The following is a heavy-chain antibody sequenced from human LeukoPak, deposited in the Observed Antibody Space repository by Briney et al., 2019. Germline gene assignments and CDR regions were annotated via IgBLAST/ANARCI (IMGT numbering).Heavy chain of an antibody. D-gene: IGHD2-15*01. J-gene: IGHJ2*01. CDR3: AKDSSGYFDL. V-gene: IGHV3-53*01. Sequence: GSLRLSCAVSGFPVSTNYMNWVRQAPGKGVEWVSVIYTGGSTYYGDSVKGRFTISRDNSKNTLYLQMNSLKTEDTAVYYCAKDSSGYFDLWGRGTLVTVSS. CDR1: GFPVSTNY. CDR2: IYTGGST.